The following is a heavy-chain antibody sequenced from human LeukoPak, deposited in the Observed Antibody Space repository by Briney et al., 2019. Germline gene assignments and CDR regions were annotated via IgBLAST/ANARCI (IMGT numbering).Heavy chain of an antibody. CDR3: ARRGAYSGNDLAWYFDL. V-gene: IGHV4-59*08. D-gene: IGHD5-12*01. Sequence: SGTLSLTCTVSGGFISSYYWSWIRQPPGKGLEWIGYIYYSGSTSYNPSLKSRVTMSADTSKNQFSLRLSSVTAADTAVYYCARRGAYSGNDLAWYFDLWGRGTLVTVSS. J-gene: IGHJ2*01. CDR2: IYYSGST. CDR1: GGFISSYY.